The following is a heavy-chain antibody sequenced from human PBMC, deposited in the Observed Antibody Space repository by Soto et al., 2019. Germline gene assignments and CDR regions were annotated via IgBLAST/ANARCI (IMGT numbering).Heavy chain of an antibody. V-gene: IGHV3-48*03. Sequence: EAQLVESGGGLVQPGGSLRLLCAASGFTFSNYEFNWVRQAPGKGLEWVSYISTSGTTIYYADSVKGRFTVSRDDAKNSLYLQMNSLRDEDTAVYYCARAPQIYWGQGTVVTVSS. CDR3: ARAPQIY. CDR2: ISTSGTTI. J-gene: IGHJ4*02. CDR1: GFTFSNYE.